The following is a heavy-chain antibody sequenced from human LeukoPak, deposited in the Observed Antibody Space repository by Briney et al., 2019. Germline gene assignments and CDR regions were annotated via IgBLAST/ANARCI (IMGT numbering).Heavy chain of an antibody. V-gene: IGHV4-30-2*01. D-gene: IGHD6-19*01. CDR1: GGSISSGGYS. Sequence: PQTLSLTCVVSGGSISSGGYSWSWIRQPPGKGLEWIGYIFHSGSTYYNPSLKRRVTMSVDRSKNQFSLELSSVTAADTAVYFCVRNQAVAGIRYYFDYWGQGTLVTVSS. CDR2: IFHSGST. J-gene: IGHJ4*02. CDR3: VRNQAVAGIRYYFDY.